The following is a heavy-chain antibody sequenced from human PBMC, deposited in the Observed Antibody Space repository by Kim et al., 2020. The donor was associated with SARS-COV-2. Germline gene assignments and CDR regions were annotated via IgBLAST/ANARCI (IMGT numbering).Heavy chain of an antibody. CDR3: ARDPYNYFDY. Sequence: SETLSLTCTVSGGSITSGNYYWSWIRQHPGKGLEWIGYIYSSGGSYSNPSLKSRATISLDTSKNQFSLKLSSVTAADTAVYYCARDPYNYFDYWGQGTLV. V-gene: IGHV4-31*03. J-gene: IGHJ4*02. CDR1: GGSITSGNYY. CDR2: IYSSGGS. D-gene: IGHD2-2*02.